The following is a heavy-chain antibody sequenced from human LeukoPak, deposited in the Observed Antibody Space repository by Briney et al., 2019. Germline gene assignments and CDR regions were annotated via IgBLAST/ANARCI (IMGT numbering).Heavy chain of an antibody. V-gene: IGHV4-59*01. CDR3: AGTLKWLAFDY. Sequence: PSETLSLTCTVSDGSISSYYWSWIRQAPGKGLEWIGNIRNSVITNYNPSLKSRVTMSIDTSKNHLSLNLRSLIAADTAVYYCAGTLKWLAFDYWGQGTLVTVSS. D-gene: IGHD6-19*01. CDR2: IRNSVIT. J-gene: IGHJ4*02. CDR1: DGSISSYY.